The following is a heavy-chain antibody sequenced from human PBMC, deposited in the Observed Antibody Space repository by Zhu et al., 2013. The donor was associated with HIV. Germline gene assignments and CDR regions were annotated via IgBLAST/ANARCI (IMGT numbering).Heavy chain of an antibody. D-gene: IGHD6-19*01. J-gene: IGHJ4*02. CDR3: ASTTGYSSGGLDY. CDR1: GGSISSYY. Sequence: QVQLQESGPGLVKPSETLSLTCTVSGGSISSYYWSWIRQPPGKGLEWIGYIYYSGSTNYNPSLKSRVTISVDTSKNQFSLKLSSVTAADTAVYYCASTTGYSSGGLDYWGQGTLVTVSS. CDR2: IYYSGST. V-gene: IGHV4-59*01.